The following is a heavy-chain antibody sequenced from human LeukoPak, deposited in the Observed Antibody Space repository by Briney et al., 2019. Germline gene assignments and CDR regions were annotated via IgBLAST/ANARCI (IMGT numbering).Heavy chain of an antibody. J-gene: IGHJ6*04. CDR2: ISSSSSYI. CDR3: AELGITLIGGV. V-gene: IGHV3-21*01. CDR1: GFTFSSYS. Sequence: GGSLRLSCAASGFTFSSYSMNWVRQAPGKGLEWVSSISSSSSYIYYADSVKGRFTISRHNAKNSLYLQMNSLRAEDTAVYYCAELGITLIGGVWGKGTTVTISS. D-gene: IGHD3-10*02.